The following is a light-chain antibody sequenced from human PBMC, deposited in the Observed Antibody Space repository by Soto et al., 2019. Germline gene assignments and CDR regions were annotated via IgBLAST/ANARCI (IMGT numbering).Light chain of an antibody. Sequence: QSVLTQPPSASGTPGQRVTISCSGSSSNIGSNYVYWYQQLPGTAHKLLIYRNNQRPSGVPVRFSSSKSGTSASLAISGPRSEDEADYYSAAWDNRPSGPGVFGGGTKLAVL. CDR1: SSNIGSNY. CDR2: RNN. CDR3: AAWDNRPSGPGV. J-gene: IGLJ2*01. V-gene: IGLV1-47*01.